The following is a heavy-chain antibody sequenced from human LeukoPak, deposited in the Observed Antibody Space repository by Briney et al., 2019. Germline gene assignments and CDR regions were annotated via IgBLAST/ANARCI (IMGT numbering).Heavy chain of an antibody. J-gene: IGHJ4*02. CDR2: INQDGSAE. CDR3: VRLFGGVTTFDY. CDR1: GFTFSTYS. D-gene: IGHD4-17*01. V-gene: IGHV3-7*01. Sequence: GSLGLFWGASGFTFSTYSMGWVCQASGEGLDWVASINQDGSAEYYVDSVRGRFTISRDNAKHSLYLQVNSLRVDDTAVYYCVRLFGGVTTFDYWGQGTLVTVSS.